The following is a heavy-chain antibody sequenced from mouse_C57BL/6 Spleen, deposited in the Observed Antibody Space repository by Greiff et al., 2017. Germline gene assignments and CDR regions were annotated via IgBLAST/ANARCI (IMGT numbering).Heavy chain of an antibody. CDR2: IYPGDGDT. Sequence: VQLQQSGPELVKPGASVKISCKASGYAFSSSWMNWVKQRPGKGLEWIGRIYPGDGDTNYNGKFKGKATLTADKSSSTASMQLSSLTSEDSAVYFGARLAYGASFYDYAMGYWGQGTSVTVSS. CDR1: GYAFSSSW. V-gene: IGHV1-82*01. J-gene: IGHJ4*01. CDR3: ARLAYGASFYDYAMGY. D-gene: IGHD1-1*01.